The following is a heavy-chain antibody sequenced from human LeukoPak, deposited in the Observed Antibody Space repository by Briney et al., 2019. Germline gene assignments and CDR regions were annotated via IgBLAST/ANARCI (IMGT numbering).Heavy chain of an antibody. D-gene: IGHD2-8*02. CDR2: ISGSGINT. CDR1: GFTFSSYG. V-gene: IGHV3-23*01. CDR3: AKTARIYARGVFDY. J-gene: IGHJ4*02. Sequence: GGSLRLSCAASGFTFSSYGMGWVRQAPRKGLEWVSAISGSGINTYSADSVKGRFTISRDNSKNTLYLQMNSLRAEDTAVYYCAKTARIYARGVFDYWGQGTLVSVSS.